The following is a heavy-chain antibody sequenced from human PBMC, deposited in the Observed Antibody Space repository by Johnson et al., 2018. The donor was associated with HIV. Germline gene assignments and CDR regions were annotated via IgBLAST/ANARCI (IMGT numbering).Heavy chain of an antibody. CDR1: GFSFSTYW. D-gene: IGHD6-6*01. J-gene: IGHJ3*02. Sequence: QVQLVESGGGVVQPGRSLRLSCAASGFSFSTYWMSWVRQAPGKGLEWVAVISYDGSNKYYAASVKGRFTISRDNSKNTLYLQMNSLRAEDTAVYYCAKVLPFEQLVPQGAFDIWGQGTMVTVSS. CDR3: AKVLPFEQLVPQGAFDI. V-gene: IGHV3-30*18. CDR2: ISYDGSNK.